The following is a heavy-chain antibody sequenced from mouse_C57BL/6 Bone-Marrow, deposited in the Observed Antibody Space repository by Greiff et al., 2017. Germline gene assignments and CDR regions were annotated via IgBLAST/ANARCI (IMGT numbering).Heavy chain of an antibody. CDR1: GYTFTSYW. V-gene: IGHV1-69*01. D-gene: IGHD2-4*01. CDR2: IDPSDSYT. J-gene: IGHJ3*01. CDR3: ARDYYDYDDWFAY. Sequence: QVQLQQPGAELVMPGASVKLSCKASGYTFTSYWMHWVKQRPGQGLEWIGEIDPSDSYTNYNQKFKGKSTLTVDKSSSTAYMQLSSLTSEDSAVYYCARDYYDYDDWFAYWGQGTLFTVSA.